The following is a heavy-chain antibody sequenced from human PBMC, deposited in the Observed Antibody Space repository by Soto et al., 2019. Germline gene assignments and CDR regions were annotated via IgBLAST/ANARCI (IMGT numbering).Heavy chain of an antibody. CDR1: GGTFSSYA. V-gene: IGHV1-69*13. CDR2: IIPIFGTA. J-gene: IGHJ6*02. Sequence: SVKVSCKASGGTFSSYAISWVRQAPGQGLEWMGGIIPIFGTANYAQKFQGRVTITADESTSTAYMELSSLRSEDTAVYYCARDRLQFWEWSHPPVRYYYDYYGMDVWGQGTTVTVSS. CDR3: ARDRLQFWEWSHPPVRYYYDYYGMDV. D-gene: IGHD3-3*01.